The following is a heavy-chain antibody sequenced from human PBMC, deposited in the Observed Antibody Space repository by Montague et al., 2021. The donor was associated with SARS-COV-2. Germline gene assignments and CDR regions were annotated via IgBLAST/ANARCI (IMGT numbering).Heavy chain of an antibody. D-gene: IGHD3-10*01. J-gene: IGHJ4*02. CDR1: SGSIISSGYY. CDR2: IYYSGTT. V-gene: IGHV4-39*02. CDR3: ARGRIRRVTTPFDY. Sequence: SETLSLTCSVSSGSIISSGYYWGWIRQPPGKELEWIGNIYYSGTTYYNPSLQSRGTISVDTSKNHLSLRLGSVTAADTAVYFCARGRIRRVTTPFDYWGQGSQVTVSS.